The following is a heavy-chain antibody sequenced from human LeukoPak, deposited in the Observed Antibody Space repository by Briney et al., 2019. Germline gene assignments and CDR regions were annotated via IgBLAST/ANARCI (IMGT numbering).Heavy chain of an antibody. D-gene: IGHD3-22*01. Sequence: ASQTLSLTCTVSGGSISSGDYYWSWIRQPPGKGLEWIGRIYTSGSTNYNPSLKSRVTMSVDTSKNQFSLKLSSVTAADTAVYYCASYYYDSSGLREDYFDYWGQGTLVTVSS. J-gene: IGHJ4*02. V-gene: IGHV4-61*02. CDR2: IYTSGST. CDR1: GGSISSGDYY. CDR3: ASYYYDSSGLREDYFDY.